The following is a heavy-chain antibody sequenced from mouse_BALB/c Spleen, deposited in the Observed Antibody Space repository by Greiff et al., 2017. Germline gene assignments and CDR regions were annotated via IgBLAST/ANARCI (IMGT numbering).Heavy chain of an antibody. CDR2: ISSGSSTI. J-gene: IGHJ2*01. V-gene: IGHV5-17*02. CDR1: GFTFSSFG. Sequence: EVKLMESGGGLVQPGGSRKLSCAASGFTFSSFGMHWVRQAPEKGLEWVAYISSGSSTIYYADTVKGRFTISRDNPKNTLFLQMTSLRSEDTAMYYCARRRDGDYWGQGTTLTVSS. CDR3: ARRRDGDY.